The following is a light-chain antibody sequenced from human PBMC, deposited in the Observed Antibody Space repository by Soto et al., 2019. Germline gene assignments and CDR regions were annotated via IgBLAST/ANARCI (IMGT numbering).Light chain of an antibody. CDR3: QQYGSSPYT. CDR1: QIITNNY. V-gene: IGKV3-20*01. J-gene: IGKJ2*01. CDR2: GAS. Sequence: EIVLTQSPGTLSLSPGERATLSCRASQIITNNYLAWYQQKPGQAPRLLIYGASSRATGIPDRFSDSGSGTDFTLTISRLEPEDSAVYYCQQYGSSPYTFGQGTKLEIK.